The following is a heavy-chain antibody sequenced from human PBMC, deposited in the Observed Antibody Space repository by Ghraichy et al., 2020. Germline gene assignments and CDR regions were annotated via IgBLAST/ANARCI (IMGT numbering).Heavy chain of an antibody. CDR1: GFTFSSYG. CDR3: AKDRNPDYGDYWSWFDP. V-gene: IGHV3-30*18. J-gene: IGHJ5*02. Sequence: GSLRLSCAASGFTFSSYGMHWVRQAPGKGLEWVAVISYDGSNKYYADSVKGRFTISRDNSKNTLYLQMNSLRAEDTAVYYCAKDRNPDYGDYWSWFDPWGQGTLVTVSS. D-gene: IGHD4-17*01. CDR2: ISYDGSNK.